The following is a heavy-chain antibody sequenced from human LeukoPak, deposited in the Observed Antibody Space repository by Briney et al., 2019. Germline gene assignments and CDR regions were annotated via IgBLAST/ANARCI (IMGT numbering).Heavy chain of an antibody. CDR2: ISSSGSTI. CDR3: AKGSMAMLRGVIGGRYYYMDV. V-gene: IGHV3-11*01. D-gene: IGHD3-10*01. Sequence: SGGSLRLSCAASGFTFSDYYMSWIRQAPGKGLEWVSYISSSGSTIYYADSVKGRFTISRDNAKNTLYLQMNSLRAEDTAVYFCAKGSMAMLRGVIGGRYYYMDVWGKGTTVTISS. CDR1: GFTFSDYY. J-gene: IGHJ6*03.